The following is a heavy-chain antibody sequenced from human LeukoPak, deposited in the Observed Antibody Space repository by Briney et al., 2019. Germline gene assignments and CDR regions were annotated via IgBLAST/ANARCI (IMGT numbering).Heavy chain of an antibody. Sequence: GASVKVSCKASGYTFTSYGISWVRQAPGQGLEWMGWISAYNGNTNYAQKLQGRVTITTDTSTSTAYMELRRLRSDDTAVYYCARTIVVVPAALTNWFDPWGQGTLVTVSS. D-gene: IGHD2-2*01. CDR3: ARTIVVVPAALTNWFDP. J-gene: IGHJ5*02. CDR1: GYTFTSYG. V-gene: IGHV1-18*01. CDR2: ISAYNGNT.